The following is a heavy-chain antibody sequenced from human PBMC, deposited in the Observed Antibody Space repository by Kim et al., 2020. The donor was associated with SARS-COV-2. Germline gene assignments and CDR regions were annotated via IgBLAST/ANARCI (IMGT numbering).Heavy chain of an antibody. CDR3: AKALEGVRGVIIPWFDP. CDR1: GFTFDDYT. V-gene: IGHV3-43*01. Sequence: GGSLRLSCAASGFTFDDYTMHWVRQAPGKGLEWVSLISWDGGSTYYADSVKGRFTISRDNSKNSLYLQMNSLRTEDTALYYCAKALEGVRGVIIPWFDPWGQGTLVTVSS. CDR2: ISWDGGST. D-gene: IGHD3-10*01. J-gene: IGHJ5*02.